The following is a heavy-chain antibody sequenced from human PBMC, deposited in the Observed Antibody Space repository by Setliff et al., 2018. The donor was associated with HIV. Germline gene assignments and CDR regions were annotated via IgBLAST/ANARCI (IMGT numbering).Heavy chain of an antibody. CDR2: MYYTGNT. V-gene: IGHV4-4*07. Sequence: SETLSLTCSVSGGSTTYYHWNWIRQPAGKGLEWIGRMYYTGNTDYNPSLKSRVIMSIDTSKNQFSLRLNSVTAADTAVYYCARSIYGSGTYPLDIWGQGILVTV. J-gene: IGHJ4*02. CDR1: GGSTTYYH. D-gene: IGHD3-10*01. CDR3: ARSIYGSGTYPLDI.